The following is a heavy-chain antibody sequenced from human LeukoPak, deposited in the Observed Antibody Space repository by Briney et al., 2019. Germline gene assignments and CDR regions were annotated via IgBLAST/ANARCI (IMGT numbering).Heavy chain of an antibody. J-gene: IGHJ6*02. Sequence: GRSLRLSCAASGFTFSTYAMHWVRQAPGKGLEWVAVISYDGNNKHYADSVRGRFTTSRDNSKNTLSLQMDSLRAEDTAVYYCARDLSMYYYYGMDVWGQATTVTVSS. CDR1: GFTFSTYA. CDR3: ARDLSMYYYYGMDV. CDR2: ISYDGNNK. V-gene: IGHV3-30-3*01.